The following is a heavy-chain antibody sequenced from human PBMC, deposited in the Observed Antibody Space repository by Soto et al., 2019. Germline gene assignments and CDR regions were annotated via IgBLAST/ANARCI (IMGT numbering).Heavy chain of an antibody. V-gene: IGHV3-48*03. Sequence: PGKGLEWVSYISSTGSTIYYADSVKGRFTISRDNAKSSLFLQVSSLRADDTAIYYCGRGPTGGDSPLDNW. D-gene: IGHD2-21*02. CDR3: GRGPTGGDSPLDNW. CDR2: ISSTGSTI. J-gene: IGHJ5*01.